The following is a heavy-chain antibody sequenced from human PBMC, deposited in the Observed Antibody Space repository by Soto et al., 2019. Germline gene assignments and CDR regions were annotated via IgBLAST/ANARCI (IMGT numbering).Heavy chain of an antibody. J-gene: IGHJ3*02. V-gene: IGHV3-11*03. D-gene: IGHD2-15*01. Sequence: PGGSLRLSCGASGFTVSGYYMAWICQTPGKGLEWISYISGDSGDTNYADSVKGRFTISRDNVKNALYLQMNSLRAEDTAVYFCATGQEVRMADIWGQGTMVTVSS. CDR2: ISGDSGDT. CDR3: ATGQEVRMADI. CDR1: GFTVSGYY.